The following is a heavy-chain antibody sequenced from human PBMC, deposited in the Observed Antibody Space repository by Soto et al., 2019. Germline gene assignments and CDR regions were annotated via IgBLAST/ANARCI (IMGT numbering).Heavy chain of an antibody. CDR3: ARPDEGWLLDF. CDR1: GFTFSSFA. Sequence: QVQLVESGGGVVQPGRSLRLTCAASGFTFSSFAMHWVRQAPGKGLEWVAVMSYDGRNKYYADSVKGRFTISRDNSKNTLYLQMNSLRAEDTAVYYCARPDEGWLLDFWGQGTLVTVSS. D-gene: IGHD6-19*01. V-gene: IGHV3-30*04. J-gene: IGHJ4*02. CDR2: MSYDGRNK.